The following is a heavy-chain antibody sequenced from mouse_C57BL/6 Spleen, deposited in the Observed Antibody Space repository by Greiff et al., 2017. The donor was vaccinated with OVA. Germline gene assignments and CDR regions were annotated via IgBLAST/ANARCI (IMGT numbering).Heavy chain of an antibody. V-gene: IGHV1-55*01. D-gene: IGHD2-5*01. CDR3: AGSNYVDYAMDY. Sequence: QVHVKQPGAELVKPGASVKMSCKASGYTFTSYWITWVKQRPGQGLEWIGDIYPGSGSTNYNEKFKSKATLTVDTSSSTAYMQLSSLTSEDSAVYYCAGSNYVDYAMDYWGQGTSVTVSS. CDR1: GYTFTSYW. J-gene: IGHJ4*01. CDR2: IYPGSGST.